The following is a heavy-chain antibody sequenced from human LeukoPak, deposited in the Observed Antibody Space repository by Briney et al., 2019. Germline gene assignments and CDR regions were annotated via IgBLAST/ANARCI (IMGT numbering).Heavy chain of an antibody. V-gene: IGHV5-51*01. D-gene: IGHD6-13*01. Sequence: GESLKISCKGSGYSFTTYWIGWVRQLPGTGLEVMVIIYPGDSDTTYSPSFQGQVTISADKSISTAYLQWSSLKASDSAMYYCGRIPAAGSLKGSFDIWGQGTMVTVSS. CDR3: GRIPAAGSLKGSFDI. J-gene: IGHJ3*02. CDR2: IYPGDSDT. CDR1: GYSFTTYW.